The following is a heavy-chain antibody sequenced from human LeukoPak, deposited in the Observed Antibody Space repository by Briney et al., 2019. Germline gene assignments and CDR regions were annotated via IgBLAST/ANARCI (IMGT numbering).Heavy chain of an antibody. CDR1: GGSFSDYY. CDR2: SGST. V-gene: IGHV4-59*08. D-gene: IGHD2-21*02. CDR3: ARHRPICGGDCYTGPNYYYYYDMDV. J-gene: IGHJ6*02. Sequence: AETLSLTCTVSGGSFSDYYWAWLRQPPGKGLEWIGYSGSTNYNPSLKSRVTISIDTSKRHFSLTLSSVTAADTAVYYCARHRPICGGDCYTGPNYYYYYDMDVWGQGTTVTVSS.